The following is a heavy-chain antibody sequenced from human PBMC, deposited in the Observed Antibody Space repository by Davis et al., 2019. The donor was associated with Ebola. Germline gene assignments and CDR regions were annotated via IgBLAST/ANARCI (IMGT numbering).Heavy chain of an antibody. CDR3: ARAFVGGWLFDY. D-gene: IGHD1-26*01. J-gene: IGHJ4*02. CDR2: INAAKGNT. V-gene: IGHV1-3*01. Sequence: ASVKVSCKASGYSFRTYAIHWLRQAPGQRLEWMGLINAAKGNTKYSQKFQGRFTMTRDTSAGTAYMEMSSLTSEDTAVYYCARAFVGGWLFDYWGQGTLVTVSS. CDR1: GYSFRTYA.